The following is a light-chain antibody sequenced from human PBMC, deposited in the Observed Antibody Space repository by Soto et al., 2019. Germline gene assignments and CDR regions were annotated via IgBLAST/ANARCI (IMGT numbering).Light chain of an antibody. CDR2: AIS. Sequence: EILLTQSPGTLSLSPGERATLSCRASQSVSSYLAWYQQKPGQAPRLLIYAISDRATGVPDRFRGSGSGTDFTLTITRLEPEDFAVYFCQQYDSSPRTFGQGTKVDIK. CDR3: QQYDSSPRT. CDR1: QSVSSY. V-gene: IGKV3-20*01. J-gene: IGKJ1*01.